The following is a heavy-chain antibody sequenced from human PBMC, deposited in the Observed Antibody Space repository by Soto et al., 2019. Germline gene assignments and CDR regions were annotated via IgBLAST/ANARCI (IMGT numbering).Heavy chain of an antibody. D-gene: IGHD2-2*02. CDR3: ASSFTVPSAIAY. Sequence: ASVKVSFKASGYTFTSYGISWVRQAPGQGLEWMGWISAYNGNTKYAQKFQGRVTITRDTSTSTAYMELSSLRSEDTAVYYCASSFTVPSAIAYWGQGTLVTVSS. J-gene: IGHJ4*02. CDR2: ISAYNGNT. CDR1: GYTFTSYG. V-gene: IGHV1-18*01.